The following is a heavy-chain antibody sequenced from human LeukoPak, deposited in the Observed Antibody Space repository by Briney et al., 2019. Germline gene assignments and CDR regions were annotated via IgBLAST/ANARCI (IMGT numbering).Heavy chain of an antibody. CDR1: GFTFSSYS. CDR2: ISSSSSTI. J-gene: IGHJ5*02. V-gene: IGHV3-48*04. CDR3: ARGVAAGGWFDP. D-gene: IGHD6-13*01. Sequence: PGGALTLSCAASGFTFSSYSMNWVRQAPGKGLEWVSYISSSSSTIYYADAVKGRFTISRDNAKNSLYLQMNSLRAEDTAVYYCARGVAAGGWFDPWGQGTLVTVSS.